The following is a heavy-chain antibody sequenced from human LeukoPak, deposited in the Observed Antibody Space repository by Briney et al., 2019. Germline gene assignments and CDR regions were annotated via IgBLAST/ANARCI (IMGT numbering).Heavy chain of an antibody. V-gene: IGHV1-69*05. D-gene: IGHD1-26*01. CDR1: GGTFSSYA. CDR2: IIPIFGTA. Sequence: ASVKVSCKASGGTFSSYAISWVRQAPGQGLEWMGGIIPIFGTANYAQKFQGRVTMTRNTSISTAYMELSSLRSEDTAVYYCASTVAATSDYWGQGTLVTVSS. J-gene: IGHJ4*02. CDR3: ASTVAATSDY.